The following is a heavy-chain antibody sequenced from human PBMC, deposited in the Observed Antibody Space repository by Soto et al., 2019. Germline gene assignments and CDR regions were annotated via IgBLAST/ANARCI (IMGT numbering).Heavy chain of an antibody. V-gene: IGHV4-39*01. CDR2: IYYSGST. D-gene: IGHD3-10*01. J-gene: IGHJ3*02. CDR3: ARLLYSYYGSGSYYSDAFDI. CDR1: GVSISSSSYY. Sequence: ETLSLTCPVSGVSISSSSYYWGWIRQPPGKGLEWIGSIYYSGSTYYNPSLKSRVTISVDTSKNQFSLKLSSVTAADTAVYYCARLLYSYYGSGSYYSDAFDIWGQGTMVTV.